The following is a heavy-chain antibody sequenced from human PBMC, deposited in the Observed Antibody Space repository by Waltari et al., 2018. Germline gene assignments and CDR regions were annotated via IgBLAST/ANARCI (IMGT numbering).Heavy chain of an antibody. J-gene: IGHJ4*02. V-gene: IGHV3-30*02. Sequence: QVQLVESGGGVVQPGGSLRLSCATSGFIFSNYGMHWVRQAPGKGLEWVAFIRYDGSDTDYADSVKGRFTISRDNSKNTLYLRMNSLRVEDTAIYYCAKVLYALVPKVYWFDYWGQGTLVTVSS. CDR3: AKVLYALVPKVYWFDY. CDR2: IRYDGSDT. D-gene: IGHD5-12*01. CDR1: GFIFSNYG.